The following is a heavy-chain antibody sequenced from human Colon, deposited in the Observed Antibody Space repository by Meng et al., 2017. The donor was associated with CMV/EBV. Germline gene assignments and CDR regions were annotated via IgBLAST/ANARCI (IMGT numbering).Heavy chain of an antibody. J-gene: IGHJ4*02. CDR1: GFTFPSYA. Sequence: GGSLRLSCTTSGFTFPSYALSWVRQAPGKGLEWVGFIRRTGSGGTTEYAASVKGRFTISRDDSKSIAYLQMNSPKTEDTAVYYCTRERPDYYGSGSSDYWGQGTLVTVSS. V-gene: IGHV3-49*04. D-gene: IGHD3-10*01. CDR3: TRERPDYYGSGSSDY. CDR2: IRRTGSGGTT.